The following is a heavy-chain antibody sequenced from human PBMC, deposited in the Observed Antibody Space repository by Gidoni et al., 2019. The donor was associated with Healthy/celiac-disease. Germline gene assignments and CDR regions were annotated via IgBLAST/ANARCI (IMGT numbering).Heavy chain of an antibody. D-gene: IGHD6-13*01. CDR2: ISGSGGST. J-gene: IGHJ4*02. Sequence: EVQLLESGGGLVQLGGSLRLSCAASGSTSSSYAMSWVRQAPGKGLEWVAAISGSGGSTYYADAVKGRFTISRDNSKNTLYLQMNSLRAEDTAVYYCAKYIGSSWYGGIDYWGQGTLVTVSS. CDR3: AKYIGSSWYGGIDY. CDR1: GSTSSSYA. V-gene: IGHV3-23*01.